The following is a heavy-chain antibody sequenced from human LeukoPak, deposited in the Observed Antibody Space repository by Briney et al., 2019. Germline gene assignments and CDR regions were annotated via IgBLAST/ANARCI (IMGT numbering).Heavy chain of an antibody. CDR3: AGNYYGSGSYYSEDRY. CDR2: IYYSGST. V-gene: IGHV4-59*08. J-gene: IGHJ4*02. CDR1: GGSIRNYY. Sequence: SEALSLTCTVSGGSIRNYYWSWIRQPPGKGLEWIGYIYYSGSTNYNPSLKSRVTISVDTSKNQFSLKLSSVTAADTAVYYCAGNYYGSGSYYSEDRYWGQGTLVTVSS. D-gene: IGHD3-10*01.